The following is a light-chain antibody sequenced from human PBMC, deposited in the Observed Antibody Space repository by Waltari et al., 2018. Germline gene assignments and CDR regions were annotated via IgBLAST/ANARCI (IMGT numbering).Light chain of an antibody. Sequence: DIQVTQSPSTLSASVGDRVSITCRASQSISSSLAWFQQKPGKGLKLLIYGASTLESWVPSRFSGSGSGTEFTLTISSLQPDDFATYYCQQYFHLSTFGQGTKVEIK. CDR3: QQYFHLST. CDR2: GAS. V-gene: IGKV1-5*03. J-gene: IGKJ1*01. CDR1: QSISSS.